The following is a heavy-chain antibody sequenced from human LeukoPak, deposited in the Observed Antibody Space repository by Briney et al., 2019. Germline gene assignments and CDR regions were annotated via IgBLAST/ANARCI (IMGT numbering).Heavy chain of an antibody. CDR2: ISSSGSTI. CDR1: GFTFSSYE. Sequence: GGSLRLSCAASGFTFSSYEMKCVRQAPGKGLEWVSYISSSGSTIYYADSVKGRFTISRDNAKNSLYLQMNSLRAEDTAVYYCARDSPEDYMDVWGKGTTVTVSS. CDR3: ARDSPEDYMDV. V-gene: IGHV3-48*03. J-gene: IGHJ6*03. D-gene: IGHD1-14*01.